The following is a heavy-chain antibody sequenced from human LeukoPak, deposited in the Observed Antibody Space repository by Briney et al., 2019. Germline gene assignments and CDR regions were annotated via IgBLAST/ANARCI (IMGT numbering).Heavy chain of an antibody. CDR1: GGSISTSSYY. Sequence: SETLSLTCTVSGGSISTSSYYWGWIRQPPGKGLEWIGSIYYSRSTYYNPSLKSRVTISVDTSKNQFSLKLSSVTAADTAVYYCARILNYYDTSGPIFDYWGQGTLVTVSS. CDR3: ARILNYYDTSGPIFDY. J-gene: IGHJ4*02. CDR2: IYYSRST. V-gene: IGHV4-39*07. D-gene: IGHD3-22*01.